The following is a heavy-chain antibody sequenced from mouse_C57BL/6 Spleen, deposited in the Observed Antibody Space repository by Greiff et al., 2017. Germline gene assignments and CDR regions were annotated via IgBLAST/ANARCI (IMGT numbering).Heavy chain of an antibody. CDR1: GFSLTSYA. J-gene: IGHJ4*01. CDR2: IWTGGGT. CDR3: ARNFQAITTVVPFYAMDY. D-gene: IGHD1-1*01. Sequence: QVQLKESGPGLVAPSQSLSITCTVSGFSLTSYAISWVRQPPGKGLEWLGVIWTGGGTNYNSARKSRQSISKDNSKSQVFLKMTSLQTAGTARYYCARNFQAITTVVPFYAMDYWGQGTSVTVSS. V-gene: IGHV2-9-1*01.